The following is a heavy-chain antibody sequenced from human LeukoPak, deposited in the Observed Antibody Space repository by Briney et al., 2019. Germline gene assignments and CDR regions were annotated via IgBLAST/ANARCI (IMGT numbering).Heavy chain of an antibody. J-gene: IGHJ4*02. D-gene: IGHD1-26*01. CDR1: GYTFISYY. CDR3: AREGGSGSYSYHFDF. V-gene: IGHV1-46*01. Sequence: GASVKVSCKASGYTFISYYMHWVRQAPGQGLEWMGIIKPSGGSASYAQKFQGRVTMTRDTSTSTVYMELSSLRSEDTAVYYCAREGGSGSYSYHFDFWGQGAPLTVSS. CDR2: IKPSGGSA.